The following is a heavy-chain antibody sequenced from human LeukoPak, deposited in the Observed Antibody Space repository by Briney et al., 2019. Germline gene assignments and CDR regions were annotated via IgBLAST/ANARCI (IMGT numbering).Heavy chain of an antibody. J-gene: IGHJ4*02. D-gene: IGHD3-22*01. CDR2: ISGSGDFT. Sequence: PGGSLRLSCAASRFTFSSYAMSWVRQAPGNGLEWVSTISGSGDFTYSADSVRGRFSISRDNSKNTLFLQMNSLRAEDTALYYCARNYDSFLDSLDYWGQGTLVTVSS. CDR3: ARNYDSFLDSLDY. CDR1: RFTFSSYA. V-gene: IGHV3-23*01.